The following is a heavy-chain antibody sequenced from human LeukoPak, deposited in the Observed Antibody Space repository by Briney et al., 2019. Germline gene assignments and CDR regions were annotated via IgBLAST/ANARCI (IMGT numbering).Heavy chain of an antibody. V-gene: IGHV3-30*04. D-gene: IGHD3-10*01. J-gene: IGHJ4*02. CDR3: ARDAFYSSGTYFDY. CDR1: GFTFSGSA. CDR2: ISRDGSGT. Sequence: GGSLRLSCAGSGFTFSGSAIHWVRQAPGKGLEWVSVISRDGSGTYYADSVKGRFTISRDNSKNTVYLQMNSLEPDDTAVYYCARDAFYSSGTYFDYWGQGTLVTVSS.